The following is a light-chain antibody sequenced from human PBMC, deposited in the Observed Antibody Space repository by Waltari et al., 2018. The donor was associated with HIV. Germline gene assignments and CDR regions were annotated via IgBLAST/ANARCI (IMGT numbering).Light chain of an antibody. CDR1: RSNIGTNT. CDR2: SNK. CDR3: AAWDDSLNGVL. V-gene: IGLV1-44*01. J-gene: IGLJ2*01. Sequence: QSVLTQPPSASGTPGQGVTISCSGARSNIGTNTVHWYRQLPGTAPQLLIYSNKVRPSGGPDRFSGSKSGTSASLAISGLQSEDEADYYCAAWDDSLNGVLFGGGTKLTVL.